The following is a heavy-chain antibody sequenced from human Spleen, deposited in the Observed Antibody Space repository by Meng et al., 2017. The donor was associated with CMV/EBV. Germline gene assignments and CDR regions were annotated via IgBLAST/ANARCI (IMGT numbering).Heavy chain of an antibody. V-gene: IGHV3-30-3*01. CDR1: GFNLRIYA. CDR2: ISYDGSRK. D-gene: IGHD2-15*01. Sequence: GGSLRLSCTVSGFNLRIYAMHWVRQAPGKGLEWVSVISYDGSRKYYIDSVKGRFTISRDNSKNTAYLQMSSLRPEDTAVYYCAREKTGYCSGGNCYYYYYGMDVWGQGTTVTVSS. J-gene: IGHJ6*02. CDR3: AREKTGYCSGGNCYYYYYGMDV.